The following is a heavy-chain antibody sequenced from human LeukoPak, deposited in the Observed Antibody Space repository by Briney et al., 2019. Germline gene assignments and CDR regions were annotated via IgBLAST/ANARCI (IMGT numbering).Heavy chain of an antibody. D-gene: IGHD6-13*01. CDR3: AKDRMSNSWYGTHFDS. V-gene: IGHV3-23*01. Sequence: GGSLRLSCIASLFTFSSYGTSWVRQAPGKGVEGVSSISGGGGGTYYADSVKGRFTISRDNSKNTLYLQMNSLGAEDTAVYYCAKDRMSNSWYGTHFDSWGQGTLVTVSS. CDR1: LFTFSSYG. CDR2: ISGGGGGT. J-gene: IGHJ4*02.